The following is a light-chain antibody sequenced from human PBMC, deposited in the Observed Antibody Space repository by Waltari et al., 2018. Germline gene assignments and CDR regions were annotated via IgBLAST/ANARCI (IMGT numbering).Light chain of an antibody. Sequence: DIQMTLSLSTLSASVGDRVTITCRASQSIGSSLAWYQQKPGKAPKVVIYEASSLESGVPSRFSGSGSGTEFTLTISSLQPDDFATYYCQQCNSYLLTFGGGTKVEIK. CDR1: QSIGSS. J-gene: IGKJ4*01. CDR3: QQCNSYLLT. V-gene: IGKV1-5*03. CDR2: EAS.